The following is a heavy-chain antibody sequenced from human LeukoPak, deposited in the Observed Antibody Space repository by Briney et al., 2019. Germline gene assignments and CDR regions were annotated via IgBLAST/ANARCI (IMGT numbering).Heavy chain of an antibody. CDR3: ARGYSSSCPTD. V-gene: IGHV4-30-2*01. D-gene: IGHD6-13*01. CDR1: GGSISSGDYS. J-gene: IGHJ4*02. CDR2: IYDSGST. Sequence: PSQTLSLTCAVSGGSISSGDYSGSWIRQPPGKGLEWIGYIYDSGSTYYNPSLRSRVTISVDRSKSHFSLKMNSVTAADTAVYYCARGYSSSCPTDWGQGTLVTVSS.